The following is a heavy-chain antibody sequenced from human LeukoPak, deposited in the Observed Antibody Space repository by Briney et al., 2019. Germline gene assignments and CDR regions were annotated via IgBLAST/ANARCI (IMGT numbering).Heavy chain of an antibody. Sequence: GGSLRLSCTASGFTFSSYAMTWVRQAPGKGLEWVSYIDGSSDLIYYADSVKGRFTISRDNAKSSLYLEMNSLRADDTTVYYCARDLDWAFDNWGQGTLVTVSS. CDR1: GFTFSSYA. D-gene: IGHD3/OR15-3a*01. J-gene: IGHJ4*02. V-gene: IGHV3-48*01. CDR2: IDGSSDLI. CDR3: ARDLDWAFDN.